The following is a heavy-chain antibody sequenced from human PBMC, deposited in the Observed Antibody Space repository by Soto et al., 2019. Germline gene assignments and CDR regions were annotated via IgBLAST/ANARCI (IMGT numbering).Heavy chain of an antibody. CDR1: GFTFTSSA. D-gene: IGHD3-22*01. J-gene: IGHJ6*02. V-gene: IGHV1-58*01. Sequence: SVKVSCKASGFTFTSSAVQWVRQARGQRLEWIGWIVAGSGNTNYAQKFQERVTITRDMSTSTAYMELSSLRSEDTAVYYCAAAYDSSGTHYYYYGMDVWGQGTTVTVSS. CDR2: IVAGSGNT. CDR3: AAAYDSSGTHYYYYGMDV.